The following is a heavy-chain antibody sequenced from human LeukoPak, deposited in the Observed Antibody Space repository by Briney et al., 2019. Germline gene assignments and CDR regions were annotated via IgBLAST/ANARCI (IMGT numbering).Heavy chain of an antibody. CDR3: ARHPEVYSASGNYGNWFDP. CDR2: IYYGGST. D-gene: IGHD3-10*01. CDR1: GGSISSSSHY. V-gene: IGHV4-39*01. Sequence: PSETLSLTCTVSGGSISSSSHYWGWIRQPPEKGLEWIGSIYYGGSTYYNPSLESRVTISVDTSKNQFSLNLSSVTAADTAVYYCARHPEVYSASGNYGNWFDPWGQGTLVTVSS. J-gene: IGHJ5*02.